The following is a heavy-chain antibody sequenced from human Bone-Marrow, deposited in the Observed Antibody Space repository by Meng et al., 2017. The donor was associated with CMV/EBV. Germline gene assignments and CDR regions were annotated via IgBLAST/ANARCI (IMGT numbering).Heavy chain of an antibody. Sequence: ASVKVSCKASGYTFTGYYMHWVRQAPGQGLEWMGWINPNSGGTNYAQKFQGRVTMTRDTSISTAYMGLSRLRSDDTALYYRARDGGRGNDVMPFDYWGQGTLVTVSS. V-gene: IGHV1-2*02. CDR1: GYTFTGYY. CDR3: ARDGGRGNDVMPFDY. J-gene: IGHJ4*02. D-gene: IGHD1-1*01. CDR2: INPNSGGT.